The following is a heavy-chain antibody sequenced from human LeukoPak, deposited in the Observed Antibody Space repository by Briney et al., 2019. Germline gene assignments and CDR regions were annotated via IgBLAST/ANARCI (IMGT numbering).Heavy chain of an antibody. V-gene: IGHV3-33*08. CDR3: ARKGIVVVNPFDY. D-gene: IGHD3-22*01. CDR1: GFTFSSYA. CDR2: IRYDGSNK. Sequence: PGGSLRLSCAASGFTFSSYAMSWVRQAPGKGLEWVAFIRYDGSNKYYADSVKGRFTISRDNSKNTLYLQMNSLRAVDTAVYYCARKGIVVVNPFDYWGQGTLVTVSS. J-gene: IGHJ4*02.